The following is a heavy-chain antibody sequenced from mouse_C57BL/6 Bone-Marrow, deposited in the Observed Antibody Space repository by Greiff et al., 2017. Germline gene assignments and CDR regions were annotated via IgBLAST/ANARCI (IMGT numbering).Heavy chain of an antibody. CDR3: AREGGSSSYYYAMDY. Sequence: QVQLQQSGAELVKPGASVKISCKASGYAFSSYWMNWVKQRPGKGLEWIGQIYPGDGDTNYNGKFKGKATLTADKSSSTAYMQLSSLTSEDSAVYFCAREGGSSSYYYAMDYWGQGTLVTVSS. CDR2: IYPGDGDT. J-gene: IGHJ4*01. D-gene: IGHD1-1*01. V-gene: IGHV1-80*01. CDR1: GYAFSSYW.